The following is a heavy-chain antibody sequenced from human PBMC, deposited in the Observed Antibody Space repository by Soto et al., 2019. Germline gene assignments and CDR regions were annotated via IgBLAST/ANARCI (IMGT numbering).Heavy chain of an antibody. CDR1: GGSIRSYY. J-gene: IGHJ6*02. CDR2: VYNNGNT. Sequence: SETLSLTCTVSGGSIRSYYWTWIRQPPGRGLEWIGYVYNNGNTRYNPSLKSRITISVDTTKNQFSLKVESVDAADTATYYCARLYYVSGRPLMDVWGQGTTVTVSS. V-gene: IGHV4-59*01. D-gene: IGHD3-10*01. CDR3: ARLYYVSGRPLMDV.